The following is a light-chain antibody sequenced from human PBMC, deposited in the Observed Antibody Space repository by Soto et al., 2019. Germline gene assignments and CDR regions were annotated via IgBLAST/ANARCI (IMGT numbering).Light chain of an antibody. CDR2: DAS. CDR3: QQRRNWPIT. Sequence: EIVLTQSPVTLSLSPGERATLSCRASQNVSSYLAWYQQKPGQAPRLLIYDASNRATGIPARFSGSGSGTDFTLTISSLEPEDFAVYYSQQRRNWPITFGQGTRLEIK. V-gene: IGKV3-11*01. CDR1: QNVSSY. J-gene: IGKJ5*01.